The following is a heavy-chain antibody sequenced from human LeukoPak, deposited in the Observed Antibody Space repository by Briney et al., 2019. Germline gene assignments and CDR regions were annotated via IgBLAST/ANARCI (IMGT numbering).Heavy chain of an antibody. J-gene: IGHJ6*02. Sequence: QPGGSLRLSCAASGFTFSSYAMHWVRQAPGKGLEYVSAISSNGGSTYYANSVRGRFTISRDNSKNTLYLQMGSLRAEDMAVYYCARDQYAYDFWSGYYLEMSDYYGMDVWGQGTTVTVSS. CDR3: ARDQYAYDFWSGYYLEMSDYYGMDV. D-gene: IGHD3-3*01. CDR1: GFTFSSYA. CDR2: ISSNGGST. V-gene: IGHV3-64*01.